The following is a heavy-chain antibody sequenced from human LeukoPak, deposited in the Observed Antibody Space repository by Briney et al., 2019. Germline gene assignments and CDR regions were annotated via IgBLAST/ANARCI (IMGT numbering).Heavy chain of an antibody. CDR2: IYSGGST. CDR3: ARPRVGAFDI. CDR1: GFSVKDNY. V-gene: IGHV3-66*04. J-gene: IGHJ3*02. Sequence: PGGSLRLSCAASGFSVKDNYMSSVRQAPGKGLEWVSVIYSGGSTYYADSVKGRFTISRDNSKNTRYLQMNSLRAEDTAVYYCARPRVGAFDIWGQGTMVTVSS.